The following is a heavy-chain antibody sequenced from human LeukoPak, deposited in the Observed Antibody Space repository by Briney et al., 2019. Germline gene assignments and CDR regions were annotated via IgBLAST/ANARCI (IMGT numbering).Heavy chain of an antibody. Sequence: ASVKVSCKASGYTFTSYDINWVRQATGQGLEWMGWMNPNSGNTGYAQKFQGRVTMTRNTSISTAYMELSSLRSEDTAVYYCARDLIIAAAGTSGHYYYYGMDVWGQGTTVTVSS. J-gene: IGHJ6*02. D-gene: IGHD6-13*01. CDR3: ARDLIIAAAGTSGHYYYYGMDV. CDR1: GYTFTSYD. V-gene: IGHV1-8*01. CDR2: MNPNSGNT.